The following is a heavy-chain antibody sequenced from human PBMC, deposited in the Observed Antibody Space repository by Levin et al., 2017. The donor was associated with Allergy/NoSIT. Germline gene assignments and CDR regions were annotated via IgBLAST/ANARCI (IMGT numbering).Heavy chain of an antibody. J-gene: IGHJ6*02. V-gene: IGHV1-2*02. CDR3: ARDKDPTVTYDYYYYGMDV. Sequence: ASVKVSCKASGYTFTGYYMHWVRQAPGQGLEWMGWINPNSGGTNYAQKFQGRVTMTRDTSISTAYMELSRLRSDDTAVYYCARDKDPTVTYDYYYYGMDVWGQGTTVTVSS. CDR1: GYTFTGYY. D-gene: IGHD4-17*01. CDR2: INPNSGGT.